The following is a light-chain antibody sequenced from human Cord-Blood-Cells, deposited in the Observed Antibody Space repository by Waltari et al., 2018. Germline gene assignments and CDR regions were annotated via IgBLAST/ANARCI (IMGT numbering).Light chain of an antibody. CDR1: QSPLHSNGYHY. J-gene: IGKJ1*01. CDR3: MQALQTPPT. Sequence: DIVMTPSPLSLPVTPGEPASISCRSSQSPLHSNGYHYLDWYLQKPGQSPQLLIYLGSNRASGVPDRFSGSGSGTDFTLKSSRGEAEDVGVYYCMQALQTPPTFGQGTKVEIK. V-gene: IGKV2-28*01. CDR2: LGS.